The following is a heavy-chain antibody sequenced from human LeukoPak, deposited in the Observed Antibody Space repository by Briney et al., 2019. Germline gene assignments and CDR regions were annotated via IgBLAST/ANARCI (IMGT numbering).Heavy chain of an antibody. V-gene: IGHV4-4*02. CDR2: VNLQGST. Sequence: SETLSLTCGVSGGSITNTNYWTWVRQPPGKGLEWIGEVNLQGSTNYNPSLMGRVAISVDTSENHISLQLTSVTAADTAVHYCAREGGPYRPLDYSGQGTLVTVSS. CDR3: AREGGPYRPLDY. J-gene: IGHJ4*02. CDR1: GGSITNTNY.